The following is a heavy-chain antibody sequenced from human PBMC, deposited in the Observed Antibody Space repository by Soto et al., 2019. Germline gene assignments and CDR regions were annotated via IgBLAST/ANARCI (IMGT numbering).Heavy chain of an antibody. D-gene: IGHD3-22*01. V-gene: IGHV1-2*04. J-gene: IGHJ6*02. CDR3: ARDFWYYYDSSGYPDLCYGMDV. CDR1: GYTFTGYY. CDR2: INPNSGGT. Sequence: GASVKVSCKASGYTFTGYYMHWVRQAPGQGLEWMGWINPNSGGTNYAQKFQGWVTMTRDTSISTAYMELSRLRSDDTAVYYCARDFWYYYDSSGYPDLCYGMDVWGQGTTVTVSS.